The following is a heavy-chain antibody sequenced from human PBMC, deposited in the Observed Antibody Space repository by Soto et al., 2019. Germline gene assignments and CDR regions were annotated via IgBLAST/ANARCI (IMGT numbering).Heavy chain of an antibody. CDR1: SGSISSINW. CDR2: IYHTGTS. V-gene: IGHV4-4*02. J-gene: IGHJ2*01. Sequence: QVQLQESGPGLVKPSGTLSLTCTVSSGSISSINWWSWIRQPPGKGLEWIGEIYHTGTSIYNPSLRSRATMSVDKSRNQMSLTLTSVTAADTAVYFCARASSRWSFDLWGRGTLVAVSS. D-gene: IGHD3-3*01. CDR3: ARASSRWSFDL.